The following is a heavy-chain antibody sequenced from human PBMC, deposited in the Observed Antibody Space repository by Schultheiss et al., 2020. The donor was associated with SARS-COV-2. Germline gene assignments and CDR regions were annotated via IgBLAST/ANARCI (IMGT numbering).Heavy chain of an antibody. CDR3: ARGIAAAGTKEFDY. J-gene: IGHJ4*02. CDR1: GGSISSYY. V-gene: IGHV4-59*01. CDR2: IYYSGST. D-gene: IGHD6-13*01. Sequence: GSLRLSCTVSGGSISSYYWSWIRQPPGKGLEWIGYIYYSGSTNYNPSLKSRVTISVDTSKNQFSLKLSSVTAADTAVYYCARGIAAAGTKEFDYWGQGTLVTVSS.